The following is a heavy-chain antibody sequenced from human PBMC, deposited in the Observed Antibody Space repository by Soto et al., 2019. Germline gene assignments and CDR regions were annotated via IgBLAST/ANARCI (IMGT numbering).Heavy chain of an antibody. CDR1: GITFSSYG. CDR3: AKGLGWRVLSDAFDI. CDR2: ISYDGTNK. J-gene: IGHJ3*02. Sequence: QVQLVESGGGVVQPGRSLRLSCAASGITFSSYGMHWVRQAPGKGLEWVAVISYDGTNKYYGDSVKGRFSISRDNSKNTLYLQMNSLRDEHTAAYYCAKGLGWRVLSDAFDIWGQGTMVTVSS. V-gene: IGHV3-30*18. D-gene: IGHD3-9*01.